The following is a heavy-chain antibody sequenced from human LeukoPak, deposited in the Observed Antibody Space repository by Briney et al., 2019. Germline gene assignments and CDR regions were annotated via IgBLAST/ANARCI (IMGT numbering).Heavy chain of an antibody. V-gene: IGHV3-74*01. CDR3: AKGAATAYYDSSGYYRGY. Sequence: PGGSLRLSCAASGFPFRNHWMHWVRQAPGKGLVWVAYINGDGTTKAYADSVKGRFTISRDNSKNTLYLQMNSLRAEDTAVYYCAKGAATAYYDSSGYYRGYWGQGTLVTVSS. J-gene: IGHJ4*02. D-gene: IGHD3-22*01. CDR2: INGDGTTK. CDR1: GFPFRNHW.